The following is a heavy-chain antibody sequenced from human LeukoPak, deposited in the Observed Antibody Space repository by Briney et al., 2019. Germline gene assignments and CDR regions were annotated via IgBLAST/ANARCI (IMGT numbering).Heavy chain of an antibody. V-gene: IGHV3-20*04. D-gene: IGHD5-12*01. CDR2: INWNGGST. J-gene: IGHJ4*02. CDR3: ARDYLSSGYDEVY. Sequence: GGSLRLSCAASGFTFSSYGMHWVRQAPGKGLEWVSGINWNGGSTGYADSVKGRFTISRDNAKNSLYLQMNSLRAEDTALYYCARDYLSSGYDEVYWGQGTLVTVSS. CDR1: GFTFSSYG.